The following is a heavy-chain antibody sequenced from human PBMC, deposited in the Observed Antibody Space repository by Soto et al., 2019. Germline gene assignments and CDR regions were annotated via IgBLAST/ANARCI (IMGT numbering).Heavy chain of an antibody. D-gene: IGHD3-16*01. CDR3: ARWGTTGGLDV. CDR2: TSYDGSDK. Sequence: QVQLVESGGGVVQPGTSLRVSCVGSGFTFRSYVMHWVRQAPGKGLEWVALTSYDGSDKYYDDSVRGRFTISRDNSRNTVDLQMDSLRLEDTALYYCARWGTTGGLDVWDQGTLVSVSS. V-gene: IGHV3-30*19. J-gene: IGHJ1*01. CDR1: GFTFRSYV.